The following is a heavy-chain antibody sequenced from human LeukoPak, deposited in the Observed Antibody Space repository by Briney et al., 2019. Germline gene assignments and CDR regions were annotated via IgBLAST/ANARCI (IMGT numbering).Heavy chain of an antibody. J-gene: IGHJ3*02. CDR3: QLYYYGSGSYYNPDAFDI. CDR2: ISYDGSNK. V-gene: IGHV3-30*03. Sequence: GRSLRLSCAASGFTFSSYGMHWVRQAPGKGLEWVAVISYDGSNKYYADSVKGRFTISRDNFKNTLYLQMNSLRAEDTAVYYCQLYYYGSGSYYNPDAFDIWGQGTMVTVSS. CDR1: GFTFSSYG. D-gene: IGHD3-10*01.